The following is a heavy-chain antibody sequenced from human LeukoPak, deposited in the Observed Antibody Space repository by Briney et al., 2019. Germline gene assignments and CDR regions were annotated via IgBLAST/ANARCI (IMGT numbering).Heavy chain of an antibody. J-gene: IGHJ4*02. Sequence: PGGSLRLSCAASGFTFDDYGMSWVRQAPGKGLEWVAVISYDGSNKYYADSVKGRFTISRDNSKNTLYLQMNSLRAEDTAVYYCATYYYGSGSTEGFDYWGQGTLVTVSS. D-gene: IGHD3-10*01. CDR1: GFTFDDYG. CDR3: ATYYYGSGSTEGFDY. CDR2: ISYDGSNK. V-gene: IGHV3-30*03.